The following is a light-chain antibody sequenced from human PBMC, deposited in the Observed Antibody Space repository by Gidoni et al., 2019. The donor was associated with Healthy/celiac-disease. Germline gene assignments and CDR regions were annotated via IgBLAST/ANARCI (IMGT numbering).Light chain of an antibody. V-gene: IGKV1-5*03. J-gene: IGKJ2*01. CDR2: KAS. Sequence: DIQMTQSPSTMSASVGDRVTITCRASQSISSWLAWYQQKPGKAPKLLIYKASSLESGVPSKFSGSGTGTEFTLTISSLQPDDFATYYCQQYNSYGYTFGQGTKLEIK. CDR1: QSISSW. CDR3: QQYNSYGYT.